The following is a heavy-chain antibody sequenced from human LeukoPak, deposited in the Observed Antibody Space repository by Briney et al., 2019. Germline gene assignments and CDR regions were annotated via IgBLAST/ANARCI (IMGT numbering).Heavy chain of an antibody. CDR3: AGLHPNIVVVPAASYYYGMDV. CDR1: GYTFTSYG. D-gene: IGHD2-2*01. V-gene: IGHV1-18*01. CDR2: ISAYNGNT. Sequence: GASMKVSCKASGYTFTSYGISWVRQAPGQGLEWMGWISAYNGNTNYAQKLQGRVTMTTDTSTSTAYMELRSLRSDDTAVYYCAGLHPNIVVVPAASYYYGMDVWGQGTTVTVSS. J-gene: IGHJ6*02.